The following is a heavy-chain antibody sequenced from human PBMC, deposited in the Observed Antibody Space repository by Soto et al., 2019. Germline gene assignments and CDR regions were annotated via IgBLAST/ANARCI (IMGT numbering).Heavy chain of an antibody. J-gene: IGHJ5*02. CDR3: ARDMGTYKGWFDP. Sequence: ASVNVSCKASGGTFSSYTIGWVRQAPGQGLEWMGRIIPILDTANYAQKFQGRVTITADESTSIAYMELSSLRSEDTAVYYCARDMGTYKGWFDPWGQGTLVTVSS. CDR1: GGTFSSYT. D-gene: IGHD1-1*01. CDR2: IIPILDTA. V-gene: IGHV1-69*08.